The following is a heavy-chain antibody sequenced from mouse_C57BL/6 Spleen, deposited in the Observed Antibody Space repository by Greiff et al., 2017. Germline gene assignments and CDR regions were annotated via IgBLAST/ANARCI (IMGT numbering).Heavy chain of an antibody. CDR2: IYPGSGST. D-gene: IGHD2-3*01. CDR3: ARGDGYYPFAY. V-gene: IGHV1-55*01. CDR1: GYTFTSYW. J-gene: IGHJ3*01. Sequence: QVQLQQSGAELVKPGASVKLSCKASGYTFTSYWITWVKQRPGQGLEWIGDIYPGSGSTNYNEKFKSKATLTVDTSSSTAYMQLSSLTSEDSAVYYGARGDGYYPFAYWGQGTLVTVSA.